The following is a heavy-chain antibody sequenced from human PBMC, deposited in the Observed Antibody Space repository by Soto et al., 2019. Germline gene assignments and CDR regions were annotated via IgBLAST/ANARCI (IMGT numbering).Heavy chain of an antibody. CDR1: GGSFSGYY. V-gene: IGHV4-34*01. CDR2: INRSGVT. D-gene: IGHD3-10*01. Sequence: QVQLQQWGAGLLKPSETLSLTCAVYGGSFSGYYWSWIRQPPGKGLEWIGEINRSGVTKYNPSLNSRVTISMDTSRNQFSLKVTSMTAADTALYYCATLANYGSRTHPDYWGQGTLVTVSS. CDR3: ATLANYGSRTHPDY. J-gene: IGHJ4*02.